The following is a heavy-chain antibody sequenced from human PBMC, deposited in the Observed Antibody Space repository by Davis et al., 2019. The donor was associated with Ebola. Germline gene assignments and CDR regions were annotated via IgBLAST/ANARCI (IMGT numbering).Heavy chain of an antibody. V-gene: IGHV3-30*07. Sequence: GESLKISCAASGFMFSSSAMHWVRQAPGKGLEWVAVISYDGSDKFYAGSVKGRFTISRDNAKNSLYLQMNSLRAEDTAVYYCARVDYSNYVAGFDPWGQGTLVTVSS. D-gene: IGHD4-11*01. CDR1: GFMFSSSA. J-gene: IGHJ5*02. CDR2: ISYDGSDK. CDR3: ARVDYSNYVAGFDP.